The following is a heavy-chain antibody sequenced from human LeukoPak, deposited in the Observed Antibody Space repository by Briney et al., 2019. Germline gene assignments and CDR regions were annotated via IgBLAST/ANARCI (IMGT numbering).Heavy chain of an antibody. CDR2: ISGYNGNT. D-gene: IGHD4/OR15-4a*01. CDR1: GYTFINYG. J-gene: IGHJ4*02. Sequence: VASVKVSCETCGYTFINYGISWVRQAPGQGPELMGWISGYNGNTNYVQKFQGRITMTTDTSTSTAYMELRSLRSDDTAVYYCARDLSLGRHEYGEPLDYWGQGTMVTFSS. CDR3: ARDLSLGRHEYGEPLDY. V-gene: IGHV1-18*01.